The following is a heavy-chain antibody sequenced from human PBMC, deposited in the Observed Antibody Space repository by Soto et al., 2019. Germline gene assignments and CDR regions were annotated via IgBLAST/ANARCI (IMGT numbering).Heavy chain of an antibody. V-gene: IGHV1-69*13. CDR3: ARLTTVINYYYYGMDV. D-gene: IGHD4-4*01. Sequence: GASVKVSCKASGGTFSSYAISWVRQAPGQGFEWMGGIIPIFGTANYAQKFQGRVTITADESTSTAYMELSSLRSEDTAVYYCARLTTVINYYYYGMDVWGQGTTVTVSS. J-gene: IGHJ6*02. CDR2: IIPIFGTA. CDR1: GGTFSSYA.